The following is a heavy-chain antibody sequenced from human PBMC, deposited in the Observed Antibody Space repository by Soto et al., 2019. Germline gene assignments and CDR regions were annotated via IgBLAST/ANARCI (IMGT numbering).Heavy chain of an antibody. CDR3: ATGTPLGATVTTANYYYYGMDV. D-gene: IGHD4-17*01. J-gene: IGHJ6*02. V-gene: IGHV3-21*01. CDR1: GFTFSSYS. CDR2: ISSSSSYI. Sequence: NPGGSLRLSCAASGFTFSSYSMNWVRQAPGKGLEWVSSISSSSSYIYYADSVKGRFTISRDNAKNSLYLQMNSLRAEDTAVYYCATGTPLGATVTTANYYYYGMDVWGQGTTVTVSS.